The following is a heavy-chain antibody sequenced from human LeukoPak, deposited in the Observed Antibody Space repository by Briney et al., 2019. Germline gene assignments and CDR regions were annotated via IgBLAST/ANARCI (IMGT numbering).Heavy chain of an antibody. J-gene: IGHJ4*02. Sequence: SETLSLTCTVSGYSISSGFYWGWIRQSPGKGLDWIGSIHYSKITFYNPSLKSRVTMSLDTSKNRFSLNLNSVTAADTAVYYCARGENPLNIHIAIIDYWGQGTLVTVSS. V-gene: IGHV4-38-2*02. CDR1: GYSISSGFY. CDR3: ARGENPLNIHIAIIDY. CDR2: IHYSKIT. D-gene: IGHD6-13*01.